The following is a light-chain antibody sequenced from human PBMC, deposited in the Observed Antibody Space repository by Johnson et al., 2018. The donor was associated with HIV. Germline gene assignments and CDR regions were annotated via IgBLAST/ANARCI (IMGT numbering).Light chain of an antibody. V-gene: IGLV1-51*02. J-gene: IGLJ1*01. CDR3: GTWDNSLTAYV. CDR2: ENN. Sequence: QSVLTQPPSVSAAPRQKVTISCSGSSSNIGNNYVSWYQQLPGTAPKLLIYENNKRPSGIPDRFSGSKSGTSATLGIAGLQTGDEADYYCGTWDNSLTAYVFGAGTKVTV. CDR1: SSNIGNNY.